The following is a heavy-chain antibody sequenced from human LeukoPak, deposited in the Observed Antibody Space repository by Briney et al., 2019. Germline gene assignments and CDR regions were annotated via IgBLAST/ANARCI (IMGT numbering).Heavy chain of an antibody. CDR1: GFTFSSYD. V-gene: IGHV3-13*05. J-gene: IGHJ3*02. D-gene: IGHD6-13*01. CDR2: IGTAGGP. CDR3: ARGGSSHDAFDI. Sequence: PGGSLRLSCAASGFTFSSYDMHWVRQATGKGLEWVSAIGTAGGPYYPGSVKGRFTISRENAKNSLYLQMNSLRAGDTAVYYCARGGSSHDAFDIWGQGTMVTVSS.